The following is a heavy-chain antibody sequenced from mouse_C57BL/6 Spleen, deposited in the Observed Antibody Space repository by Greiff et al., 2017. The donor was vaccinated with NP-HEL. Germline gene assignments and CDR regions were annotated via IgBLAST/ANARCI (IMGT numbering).Heavy chain of an antibody. J-gene: IGHJ2*01. CDR1: GYTFTSYW. CDR2: IDPSDSET. Sequence: VKLQQPGAELVRPGSSVKLSCKASGYTFTSYWMHWVKQRPIQGLEWIGNIDPSDSETHYNQKFKDKATLTVDKSSSTAYMQLSSLTSEDSAVYYCARSWDGDYWGQGTTLTVSS. V-gene: IGHV1-52*01. CDR3: ARSWDGDY. D-gene: IGHD4-1*01.